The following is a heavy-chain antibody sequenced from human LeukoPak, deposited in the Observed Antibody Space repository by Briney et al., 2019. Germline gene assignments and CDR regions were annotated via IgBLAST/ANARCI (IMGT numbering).Heavy chain of an antibody. CDR2: ISSSGSTI. V-gene: IGHV3-11*01. J-gene: IGHJ3*02. Sequence: GGSLRLSCAASGFTFSDYYMSWIRQAPGKGLEWVSYISSSGSTIYYADSVKGRFTISRDNSKNSLYLQMNSLRTEDTALYYCAQIMITFGGVRDAFDIWGQGTMVTVSS. D-gene: IGHD3-16*01. CDR1: GFTFSDYY. CDR3: AQIMITFGGVRDAFDI.